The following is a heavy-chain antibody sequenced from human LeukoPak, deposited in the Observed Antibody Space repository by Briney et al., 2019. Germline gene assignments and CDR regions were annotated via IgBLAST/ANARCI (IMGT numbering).Heavy chain of an antibody. J-gene: IGHJ4*02. V-gene: IGHV3-7*03. CDR2: IKQDGSEK. CDR3: ARSPPRGREGY. D-gene: IGHD5-24*01. Sequence: AGSLRLSCAASGFTFSSYWMSWVRQAPGKGLEWVANIKQDGSEKYYVDSVKGRFTISRDNAKNSLYLQMNSLRAEDTAVYYCARSPPRGREGYWGQGTLVTVSS. CDR1: GFTFSSYW.